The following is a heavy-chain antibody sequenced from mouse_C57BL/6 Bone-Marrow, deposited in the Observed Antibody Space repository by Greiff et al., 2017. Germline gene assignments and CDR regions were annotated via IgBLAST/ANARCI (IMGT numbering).Heavy chain of an antibody. CDR3: ARDYYGSWFAY. D-gene: IGHD1-1*01. CDR2: ISSGGSYT. Sequence: EVKLVESGGDLVKPGGSLKLSCAASGFTFSSYGMSWVRQTPDKRLEWVATISSGGSYTYYPDSVKVRFTISRVNAKNTLYLQMSSLKSEDTAMYYCARDYYGSWFAYWGQGTLVTVSA. CDR1: GFTFSSYG. V-gene: IGHV5-6*01. J-gene: IGHJ3*01.